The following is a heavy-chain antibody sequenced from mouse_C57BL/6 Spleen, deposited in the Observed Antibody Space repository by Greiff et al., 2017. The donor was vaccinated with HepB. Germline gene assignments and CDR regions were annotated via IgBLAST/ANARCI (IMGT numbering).Heavy chain of an antibody. D-gene: IGHD1-1*01. CDR1: GYTFTSYW. J-gene: IGHJ4*01. V-gene: IGHV1-55*01. CDR3: ARANYGSSSYAMDY. CDR2: IYPGSGST. Sequence: QVQLQQSGAELVKPGASVKMSCKASGYTFTSYWITWVKQRPGQGLEWIGDIYPGSGSTNYNEKFKSKATLTVDSSSSTAYMQLSSLTSEDSAVYYCARANYGSSSYAMDYWGQGTSVTVSS.